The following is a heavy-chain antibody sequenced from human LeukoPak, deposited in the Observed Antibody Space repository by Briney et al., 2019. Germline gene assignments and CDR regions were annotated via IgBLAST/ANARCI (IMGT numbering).Heavy chain of an antibody. CDR2: IYYSGST. Sequence: SQTLSLTCTVSGGSISSGDYYWGWLRQPPGKGLEWIGYIYYSGSTYYNPSLKSRVTISVDTSKNQFSLKLSSVTAADTAVYYCARRSWGVPAARHNTGYFQHWGQGTLVTVSS. J-gene: IGHJ1*01. D-gene: IGHD2-2*01. CDR1: GGSISSGDYY. CDR3: ARRSWGVPAARHNTGYFQH. V-gene: IGHV4-30-4*08.